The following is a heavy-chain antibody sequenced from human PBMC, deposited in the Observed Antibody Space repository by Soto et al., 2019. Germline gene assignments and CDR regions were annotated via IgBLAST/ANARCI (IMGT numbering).Heavy chain of an antibody. CDR3: ARGFSSGWYKRDGFDI. CDR2: MYYSGRT. CDR1: GGSISSGGYY. V-gene: IGHV4-61*03. J-gene: IGHJ3*02. D-gene: IGHD6-19*01. Sequence: SETLSLTCTVSGGSISSGGYYWSWIRQPPGKGLEWIGYMYYSGRTNYNPSLKSRVTISVDTSKKNFSLKLSSLTAADTAVYYCARGFSSGWYKRDGFDIWGQGTLVTVSS.